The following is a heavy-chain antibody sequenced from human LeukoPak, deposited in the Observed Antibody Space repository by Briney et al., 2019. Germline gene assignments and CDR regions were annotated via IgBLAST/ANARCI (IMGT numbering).Heavy chain of an antibody. CDR1: GDSFTTYG. CDR3: VRVVRNYGLDSYYYLDV. CDR2: AVPVFATP. J-gene: IGHJ6*03. D-gene: IGHD3-10*01. V-gene: IGHV1-69*05. Sequence: SVKVSCTASGDSFTTYGLNWVRQAPGQGLEWMGGAVPVFATPNSAQKFQGRVTFPTDESRNTLYMDLSGLRSEDTAVYYCVRVVRNYGLDSYYYLDVWGSGTTVTVSS.